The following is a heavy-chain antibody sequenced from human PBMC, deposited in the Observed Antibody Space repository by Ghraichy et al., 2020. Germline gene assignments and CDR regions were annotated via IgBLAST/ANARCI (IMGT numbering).Heavy chain of an antibody. V-gene: IGHV4-34*01. CDR1: GRSFDGYF. CDR3: ARGRDYVWGSDDS. D-gene: IGHD3-16*01. J-gene: IGHJ5*01. CDR2: INYSGYA. Sequence: SETLSLTCVVYGRSFDGYFWSWIRQPPGKGLEWIGEINYSGYANYNPSFTSRVIISIDTSKNQVSLKVNSVTAADTAVYYCARGRDYVWGSDDSWGQEPWSPSPQ.